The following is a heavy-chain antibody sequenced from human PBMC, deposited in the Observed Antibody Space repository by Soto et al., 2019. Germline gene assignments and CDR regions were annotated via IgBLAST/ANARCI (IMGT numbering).Heavy chain of an antibody. V-gene: IGHV4-31*03. CDR3: ARDAGYGHDFDY. Sequence: SETLSFTCTVSGGSISSGGYYWSWIRQHPGKGLEWIGYIYYSGSTYYNPSLKSRVTISVDTSKNQFSLKLSSVTAADTAVYYCARDAGYGHDFDYWGQGTLVTVSS. J-gene: IGHJ4*02. CDR2: IYYSGST. D-gene: IGHD3-16*01. CDR1: GGSISSGGYY.